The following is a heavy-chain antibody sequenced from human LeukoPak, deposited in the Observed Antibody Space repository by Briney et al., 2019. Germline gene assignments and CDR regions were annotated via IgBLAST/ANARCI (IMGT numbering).Heavy chain of an antibody. CDR1: GFTFSSYG. D-gene: IGHD1-26*01. V-gene: IGHV3-30*02. Sequence: PGGSVRLSCAPSGFTFSSYGMHWVRQAPGKGLEWVAFIRYDGSNKYYADSVKGRFTISRDNYKNTLYLQMTSQRAQDTAVYFCAIFYSGSYNNWGQGAL. CDR2: IRYDGSNK. CDR3: AIFYSGSYNN. J-gene: IGHJ4*02.